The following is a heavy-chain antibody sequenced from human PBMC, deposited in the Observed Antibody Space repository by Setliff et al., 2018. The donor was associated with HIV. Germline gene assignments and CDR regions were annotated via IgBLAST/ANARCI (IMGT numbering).Heavy chain of an antibody. CDR1: GYTFTDYY. J-gene: IGHJ6*02. D-gene: IGHD5-18*01. CDR3: ARASAPRGYSYGSNYYYYGMDV. V-gene: IGHV1-2*06. CDR2: INPNSGGT. Sequence: ASVKVSCKASGYTFTDYYMHWVRQAPGQGLEWMGRINPNSGGTNYVQKFQGRVTMTRDTSINTAYMELSRLRSDDTAVYYCARASAPRGYSYGSNYYYYGMDVWGQGTTVTVSS.